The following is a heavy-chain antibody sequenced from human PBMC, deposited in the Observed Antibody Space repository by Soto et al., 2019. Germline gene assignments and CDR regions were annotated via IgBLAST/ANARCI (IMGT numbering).Heavy chain of an antibody. V-gene: IGHV1-18*01. Sequence: QVQLVQSGTEVKKPGASVKVSCKASGYTFSNFGLSWVRQAPGQGLEWMGWISPSNGQTIYAQNFHGRVTMTTDTSTATAHMELRSLISDDTAVHYCARVIMIFGVANLGSYFDYWGQGTRVTVSA. CDR3: ARVIMIFGVANLGSYFDY. CDR1: GYTFSNFG. J-gene: IGHJ4*02. CDR2: ISPSNGQT. D-gene: IGHD3-3*01.